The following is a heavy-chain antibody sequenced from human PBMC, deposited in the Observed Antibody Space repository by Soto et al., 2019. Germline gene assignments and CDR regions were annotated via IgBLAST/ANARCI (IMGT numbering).Heavy chain of an antibody. Sequence: SETLSLTCIVSGDSISNGDFFWSWVRQSPGKGLEWIGYISGRGATYYSPSLWSRLTISIDSSKNQFSLKLSYVTAADTAVYYCARRDELGFDYWGQGTLVTVSS. CDR2: ISGRGAT. V-gene: IGHV4-30-4*01. CDR1: GDSISNGDFF. D-gene: IGHD7-27*01. J-gene: IGHJ4*02. CDR3: ARRDELGFDY.